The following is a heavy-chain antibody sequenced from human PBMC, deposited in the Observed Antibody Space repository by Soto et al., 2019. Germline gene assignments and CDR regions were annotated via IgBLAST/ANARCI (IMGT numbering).Heavy chain of an antibody. CDR1: GGSISSYY. CDR2: IYYSGST. D-gene: IGHD3-9*01. V-gene: IGHV4-59*01. Sequence: QVQLQESGPGLVKPSETLSLTCTVSGGSISSYYWSWIRQPPGKGLEWIGYIYYSGSTNYNPSLKSRVTISVDTSKNQFSLKLSSVTAADTAVYYCARALLLTGYYNDYYYYYYMDVWGKGTTVTVSS. CDR3: ARALLLTGYYNDYYYYYYMDV. J-gene: IGHJ6*03.